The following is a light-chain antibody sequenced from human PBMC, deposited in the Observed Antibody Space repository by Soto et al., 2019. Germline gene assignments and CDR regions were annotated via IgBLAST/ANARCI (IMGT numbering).Light chain of an antibody. CDR1: SSNIGAGYD. V-gene: IGLV1-40*01. CDR3: QSYDSSLSGRGV. CDR2: GNS. Sequence: QSVLTQPPSVSGAPGQRVTISCTGSSSNIGAGYDVHWYQQLPGTAPKLLIYGNSNQPSGVPDRFSGSKSGTSASLAITGRQAEDEVDYYCQSYDSSLSGRGVFGGGTKLTVL. J-gene: IGLJ2*01.